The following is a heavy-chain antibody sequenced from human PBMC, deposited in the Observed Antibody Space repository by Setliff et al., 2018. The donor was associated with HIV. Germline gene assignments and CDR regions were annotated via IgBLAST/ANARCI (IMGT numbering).Heavy chain of an antibody. V-gene: IGHV1-69*05. D-gene: IGHD5-12*01. CDR2: IIPIFGRI. J-gene: IGHJ4*02. Sequence: SVKVSCKASGGTFSSYVISWVRQAPGQGLEWMGGIIPIFGRINYAQKFQGRVTMTTDRSTSTAYMELRSLRSDDAAVYYCARDVGRDGYCFDHWGQGTLVTVSS. CDR3: ARDVGRDGYCFDH. CDR1: GGTFSSYV.